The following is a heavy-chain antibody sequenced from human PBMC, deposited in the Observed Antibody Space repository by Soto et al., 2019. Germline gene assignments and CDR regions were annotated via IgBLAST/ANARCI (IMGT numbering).Heavy chain of an antibody. J-gene: IGHJ1*01. V-gene: IGHV4-34*01. CDR3: ARGLRDSSGYYRVNYFQH. CDR2: INHSGNT. D-gene: IGHD3-22*01. Sequence: QVQLHQWGAGLLKPSDTLSLTCAVYGGSFRGYFWTWIRQPPGKGLEWIGEINHSGNTNHSPSLKSRVTISLDTSTNQFSLKLSSVTAADTAVYYGARGLRDSSGYYRVNYFQHWGQGTMVTVSS. CDR1: GGSFRGYF.